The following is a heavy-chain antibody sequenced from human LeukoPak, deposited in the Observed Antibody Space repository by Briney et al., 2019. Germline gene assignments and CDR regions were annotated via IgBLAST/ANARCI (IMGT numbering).Heavy chain of an antibody. CDR3: ARGHRRYYCDSSGYLNWFDP. Sequence: SETLSHTCAVYGGSFSGYYWSWIRQTPGKGLEWIGEINHSGSTNYNPSLKSRVTISVDTSKNQFSLKLSSVTAADTAVYYCARGHRRYYCDSSGYLNWFDPRGQGTLVTVSS. CDR1: GGSFSGYY. D-gene: IGHD3-22*01. J-gene: IGHJ5*02. CDR2: INHSGST. V-gene: IGHV4-34*01.